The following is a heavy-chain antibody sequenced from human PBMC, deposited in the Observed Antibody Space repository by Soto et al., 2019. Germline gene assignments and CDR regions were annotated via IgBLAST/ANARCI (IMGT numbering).Heavy chain of an antibody. CDR3: ARVGARHCSGTTCPMAY. CDR2: FSNGGST. J-gene: IGHJ4*02. D-gene: IGHD2-15*01. Sequence: PSETLSLTCSVSGDSINNYYWAWIRQSPGKGLEWIVFFSNGGSTNYNPSLKSRVSISVDTPKNHFSLDLTSVTAADTAVYYCARVGARHCSGTTCPMAYWGQGTLVTVSS. CDR1: GDSINNYY. V-gene: IGHV4-59*01.